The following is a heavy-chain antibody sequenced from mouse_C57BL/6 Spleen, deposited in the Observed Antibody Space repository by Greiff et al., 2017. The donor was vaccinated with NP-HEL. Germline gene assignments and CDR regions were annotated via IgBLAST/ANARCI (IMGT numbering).Heavy chain of an antibody. Sequence: QVQLQQSGAELVRPGASVTLSCKASGYTFTDYEMHWVKQTPVHGLEWIGAIDPETGGTAYNQKFKGKAILTADKSSSTAYMELRSLTSEDSAVYYCTRESGSSPFAYWGQGTLVTVSA. D-gene: IGHD1-1*01. V-gene: IGHV1-15*01. CDR3: TRESGSSPFAY. CDR2: IDPETGGT. CDR1: GYTFTDYE. J-gene: IGHJ3*01.